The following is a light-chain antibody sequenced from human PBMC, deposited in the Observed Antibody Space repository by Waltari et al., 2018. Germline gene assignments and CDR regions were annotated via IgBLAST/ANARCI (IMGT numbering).Light chain of an antibody. J-gene: IGKJ1*01. CDR1: QSVLYSSNNKNY. V-gene: IGKV4-1*01. CDR2: WAS. Sequence: DIVMTQSPDSLAVSLGARATINCKSSQSVLYSSNNKNYSAWYQQKPGQPPNLLIYWASTRESGVPDRFSGGGSGTDFTLTISSLQAEDVAVYYCQQYYSAPWTFGQGTKVEIK. CDR3: QQYYSAPWT.